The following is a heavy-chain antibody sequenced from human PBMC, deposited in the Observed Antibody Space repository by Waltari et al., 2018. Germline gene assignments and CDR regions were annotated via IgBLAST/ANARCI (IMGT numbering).Heavy chain of an antibody. CDR3: AKNGGDFDFDY. J-gene: IGHJ4*02. CDR1: GFTFSSYG. V-gene: IGHV3-33*06. Sequence: QVQLVESGGGVVQPGRSLRLSCAASGFTFSSYGMPWVRQAPGKGLEWVAVIWYDGSNKYYADSVKGRFTISRDNSKNTLYLQMNSLRAEDTAVYYCAKNGGDFDFDYWGQGTLVTVSS. D-gene: IGHD2-21*02. CDR2: IWYDGSNK.